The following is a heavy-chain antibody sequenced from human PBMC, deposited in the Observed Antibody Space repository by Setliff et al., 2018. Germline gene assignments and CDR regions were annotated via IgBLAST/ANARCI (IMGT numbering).Heavy chain of an antibody. D-gene: IGHD6-13*01. CDR1: GGSISSSSYY. CDR2: IYYSGST. CDR3: ARTQGEQQLTHPYYYYYYMDV. Sequence: SETLSLTCTVSGGSISSSSYYWGWIRQPPGKGLEWIGSIYYSGSTYYNPSPKSRVTISVDTSKNQFSLKLSSVTAADTAVYYCARTQGEQQLTHPYYYYYYMDVWGKGTTVTVSS. J-gene: IGHJ6*03. V-gene: IGHV4-39*07.